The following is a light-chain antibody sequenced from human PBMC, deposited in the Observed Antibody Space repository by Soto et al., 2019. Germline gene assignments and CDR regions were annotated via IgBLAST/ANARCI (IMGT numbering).Light chain of an antibody. CDR1: SSNTGAGYD. CDR3: QSYDRSLSAV. CDR2: GNS. Sequence: QSVLTQPPSVSGAPGQRVTISCTGSSSNTGAGYDVHWYQQLPGTAPKLLINGNSNRPSGVPDRFSGSKSGTSASLAITGLQAEDEADYYCQSYDRSLSAVFGGGTKLTVL. V-gene: IGLV1-40*01. J-gene: IGLJ2*01.